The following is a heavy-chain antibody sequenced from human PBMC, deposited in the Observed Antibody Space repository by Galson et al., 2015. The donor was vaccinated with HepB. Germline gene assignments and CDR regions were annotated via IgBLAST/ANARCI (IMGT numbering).Heavy chain of an antibody. CDR1: GGTFSSYA. D-gene: IGHD2-2*01. Sequence: SVKVSCKASGGTFSSYAISWVRQAPGQGLEWMGGIIPIFGTANYAQKFQGRVTITADESTSTAYMELSSLRSEDTAVYYCASADEYCSSTSCQGYYYYYYGMDVWGQGTTVTVSS. CDR3: ASADEYCSSTSCQGYYYYYYGMDV. V-gene: IGHV1-69*13. CDR2: IIPIFGTA. J-gene: IGHJ6*02.